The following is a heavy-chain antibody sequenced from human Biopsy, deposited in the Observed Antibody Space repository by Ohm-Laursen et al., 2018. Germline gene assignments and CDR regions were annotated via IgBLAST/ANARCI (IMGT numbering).Heavy chain of an antibody. D-gene: IGHD2-8*01. CDR3: ARDPLNGHKHFDY. CDR2: INCKTGAT. CDR1: PYTFTDYN. Sequence: SVKLSCKASPYTFTDYNIHWMRQAPGQGLEWLGYINCKTGATNYAQKFQGTVTMTRDTSISTAYLALGSLRSADTAIYYCARDPLNGHKHFDYWGQGSLVTVSS. J-gene: IGHJ4*02. V-gene: IGHV1-2*02.